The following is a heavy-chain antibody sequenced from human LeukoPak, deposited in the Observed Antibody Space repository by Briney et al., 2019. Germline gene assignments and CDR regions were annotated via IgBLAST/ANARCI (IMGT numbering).Heavy chain of an antibody. D-gene: IGHD5-18*01. V-gene: IGHV3-9*01. CDR2: ISWNSGNI. Sequence: GGSLRLSCAASGFTLDDYAMHWVRQAPGKGLEWVSGISWNSGNIGYADSVKGRFSISRDNAKNSLYLQMNSLRAEDTALYYCAKDRRSTWIQLWSPFDYWGQGALVTVSS. CDR3: AKDRRSTWIQLWSPFDY. CDR1: GFTLDDYA. J-gene: IGHJ4*02.